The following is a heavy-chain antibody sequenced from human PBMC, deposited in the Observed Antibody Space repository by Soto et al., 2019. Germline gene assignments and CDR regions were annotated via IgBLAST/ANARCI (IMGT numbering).Heavy chain of an antibody. CDR2: ISGSSSGT. J-gene: IGHJ6*02. V-gene: IGHV3-23*01. CDR1: GFNFGAYA. CDR3: AKDRSENFWVYYYAMDV. D-gene: IGHD6-19*01. Sequence: GGSLRLSCEACGFNFGAYAMHWVRQAPGKGLEWVSGISGSSSGTYYTDSVKRRFTISRDNSKNTVYLQMNSLRGEDTAVYYCAKDRSENFWVYYYAMDVWGQGTAVTVSS.